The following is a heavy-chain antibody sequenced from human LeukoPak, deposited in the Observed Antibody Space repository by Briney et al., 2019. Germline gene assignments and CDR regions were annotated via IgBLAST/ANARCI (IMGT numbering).Heavy chain of an antibody. CDR1: GGSFSGYY. CDR2: INHSGST. CDR3: ASRGRAVAGTYFDY. Sequence: SETLSLTCAVYGGSFSGYYWSWIRQPPGKGLEWIGEINHSGSTNYNPSLKSRVTISVDTSKNQFSLKLSSVTAADTDVYYCASRGRAVAGTYFDYWGQGTLVTVSS. V-gene: IGHV4-34*01. D-gene: IGHD6-19*01. J-gene: IGHJ4*02.